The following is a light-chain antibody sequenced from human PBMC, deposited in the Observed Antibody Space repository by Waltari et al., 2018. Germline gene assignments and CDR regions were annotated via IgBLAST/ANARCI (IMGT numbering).Light chain of an antibody. Sequence: QSALTQPAPVSGSPGQSITISCTGTSSDVGGYHFASWYQQHPGKAPKLMIYEVSNRPSGVSNRFSGSKSGNTASLTISGLQAEDEADYYCSSYTSSSTLVFGGGTKLTVL. J-gene: IGLJ2*01. CDR2: EVS. CDR3: SSYTSSSTLV. V-gene: IGLV2-14*01. CDR1: SSDVGGYHF.